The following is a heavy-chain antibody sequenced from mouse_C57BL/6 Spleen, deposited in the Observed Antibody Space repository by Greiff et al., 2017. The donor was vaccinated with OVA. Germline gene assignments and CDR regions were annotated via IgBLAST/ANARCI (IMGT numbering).Heavy chain of an antibody. J-gene: IGHJ2*01. Sequence: QVQLKESGPELVKPGASVKISCKASGYAFSSSWMNWVKQRPGKGLEWIGRIYPGDGDTNYNGKFKGKATLTADKSSSTAYMQLSGLTSEDSAVYFCARPTVVAEGFDYWGQGTTLTVSS. CDR3: ARPTVVAEGFDY. CDR2: IYPGDGDT. CDR1: GYAFSSSW. D-gene: IGHD1-1*01. V-gene: IGHV1-82*01.